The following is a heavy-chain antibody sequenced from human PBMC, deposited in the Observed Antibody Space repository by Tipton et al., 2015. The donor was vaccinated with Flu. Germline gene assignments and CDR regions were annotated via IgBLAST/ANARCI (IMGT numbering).Heavy chain of an antibody. CDR3: ARVYGEGAHWFDP. CDR2: INHSGST. V-gene: IGHV4-34*01. J-gene: IGHJ5*02. Sequence: TLSLTCAVYGGSFSGYYWSWIRQPPGKGLEWIGEINHSGSTNYNPSLKSRVTISVDTSKNQFSLKLSSVTAADTAVYYCARVYGEGAHWFDPWGQGTLVTVSS. CDR1: GGSFSGYY. D-gene: IGHD4-17*01.